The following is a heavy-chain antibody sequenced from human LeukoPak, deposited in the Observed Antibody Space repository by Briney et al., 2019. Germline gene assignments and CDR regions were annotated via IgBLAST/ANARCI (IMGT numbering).Heavy chain of an antibody. D-gene: IGHD4-17*01. CDR2: INPNSGGT. CDR3: ARGDYGDRNDY. J-gene: IGHJ4*02. CDR1: GYSFSEYY. Sequence: ASVKVSCKASGYSFSEYYVHWVRQAPGQGLEWMGWINPNSGGTNSAQKFQGRVTMTRGTSINTAYMELTILRSDDTAVYYCARGDYGDRNDYWGQGTLITVSS. V-gene: IGHV1-2*02.